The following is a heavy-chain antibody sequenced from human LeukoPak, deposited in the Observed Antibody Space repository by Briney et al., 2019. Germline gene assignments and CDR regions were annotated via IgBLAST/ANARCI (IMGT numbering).Heavy chain of an antibody. CDR1: GFTFSNYA. V-gene: IGHV3-30*02. CDR2: IRYDGSNK. CDR3: AKGRSSTTSLAAFDI. J-gene: IGHJ3*02. Sequence: GGSLRLSCAAPGFTFSNYAMHWVRQAPGKGLEWVAFIRYDGSNKYYGDSVEGRFIISRDNSKNTVYVQMNSLRPEGTAVYFCAKGRSSTTSLAAFDIWGQGTVVTVSS. D-gene: IGHD2-2*01.